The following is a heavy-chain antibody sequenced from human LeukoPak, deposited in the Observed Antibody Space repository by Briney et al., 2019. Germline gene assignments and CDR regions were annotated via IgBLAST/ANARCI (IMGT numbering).Heavy chain of an antibody. J-gene: IGHJ4*02. D-gene: IGHD3-3*01. Sequence: PGGSLRLSCAASGFTFSNYWMSWVRQAPGKGLEWVANIKQEGSEKDYVDSVKGRFTISRDNAKNSLYLQMNSLRAEDTAIYYCARDERLLSFLKWGQGTLVTVSS. CDR1: GFTFSNYW. CDR2: IKQEGSEK. CDR3: ARDERLLSFLK. V-gene: IGHV3-7*03.